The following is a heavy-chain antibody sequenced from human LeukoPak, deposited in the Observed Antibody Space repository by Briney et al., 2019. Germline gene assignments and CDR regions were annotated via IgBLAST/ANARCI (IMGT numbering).Heavy chain of an antibody. J-gene: IGHJ3*02. CDR2: INPNSGGT. CDR1: GYTFTAYY. CDR3: GRPQVTMEAFEI. Sequence: ASVKASCKASGYTFTAYYMHWVRQAPGQGLEWMGWINPNSGGTKYAQKFQGRVTMTRDTSIRTAYMELSSLRSDDTAVYYCGRPQVTMEAFEIWGQGTMVTVSS. V-gene: IGHV1-2*02. D-gene: IGHD4/OR15-4a*01.